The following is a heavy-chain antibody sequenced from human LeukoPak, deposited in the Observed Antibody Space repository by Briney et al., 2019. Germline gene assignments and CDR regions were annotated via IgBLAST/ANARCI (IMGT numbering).Heavy chain of an antibody. Sequence: GGSLRLSCAASGFTFSTSWMHWVRQAPGKGLVWVSRMNIDGTITTYADSVKGRFAVSRDNAKNTVSLQMNSLRVEDTAVYFCVRGGFPAGGDVWGQGTLVGVSS. D-gene: IGHD6-25*01. V-gene: IGHV3-74*01. CDR1: GFTFSTSW. CDR2: MNIDGTIT. CDR3: VRGGFPAGGDV. J-gene: IGHJ4*02.